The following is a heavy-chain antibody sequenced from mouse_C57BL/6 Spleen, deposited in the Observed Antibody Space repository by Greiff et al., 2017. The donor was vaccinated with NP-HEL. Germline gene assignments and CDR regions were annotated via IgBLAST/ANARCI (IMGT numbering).Heavy chain of an antibody. V-gene: IGHV1-55*01. J-gene: IGHJ2*01. Sequence: QVQLQQPGAELVKPGASVKMSCKASGYTFTSYWITWVKQRPGQGLEWIGNIYPGSGSTNYNEKFKSKATLTVDTSSSTAYMQLSSLTSEDSAVYDCARWDYYGSSHFDYWGQGTTLTVSS. CDR1: GYTFTSYW. CDR2: IYPGSGST. CDR3: ARWDYYGSSHFDY. D-gene: IGHD1-1*01.